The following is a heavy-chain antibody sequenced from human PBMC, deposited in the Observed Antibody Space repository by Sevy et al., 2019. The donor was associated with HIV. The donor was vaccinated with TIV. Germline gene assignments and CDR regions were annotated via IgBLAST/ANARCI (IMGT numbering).Heavy chain of an antibody. D-gene: IGHD3-3*01. V-gene: IGHV3-64D*06. Sequence: GGSLRLSCSGSGFSFSNSAMNWVRQTPGKGLKYVSAISSDGVSTYYTDSVRGGFTISRDNSKNTLYLQMSSLRVEDTVVYYCVTVPDYNFWRGDYGMDVWGQGTTVTVSS. CDR2: ISSDGVST. J-gene: IGHJ6*02. CDR1: GFSFSNSA. CDR3: VTVPDYNFWRGDYGMDV.